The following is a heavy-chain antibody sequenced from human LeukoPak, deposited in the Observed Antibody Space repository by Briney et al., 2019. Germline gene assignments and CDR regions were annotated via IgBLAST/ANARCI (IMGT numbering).Heavy chain of an antibody. Sequence: GGSLRLSCAASGFTFSSYAMSRVRQAPGKGLEWVSAISGSGGSTYYADSVKGRFTISRDNSKNTLYLQMNSLRAEDTAVYYCAKDPSYYYDSSGYYRNWGQGTLVTVSS. CDR2: ISGSGGST. CDR3: AKDPSYYYDSSGYYRN. J-gene: IGHJ4*02. CDR1: GFTFSSYA. D-gene: IGHD3-22*01. V-gene: IGHV3-23*01.